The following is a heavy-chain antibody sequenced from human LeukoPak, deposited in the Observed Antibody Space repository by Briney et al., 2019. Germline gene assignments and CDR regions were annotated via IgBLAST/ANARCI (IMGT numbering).Heavy chain of an antibody. CDR3: ARRRVTFVRGVDITSYYFDY. D-gene: IGHD3-10*01. V-gene: IGHV3-20*04. CDR2: INWNSGST. J-gene: IGHJ4*02. CDR1: GFTFDYYG. Sequence: RAGGSLRLSCAASGFTFDYYGMSWVRQAPGKGLEWVSGINWNSGSTGYANSVKGRFTISRDNAKNSLYLQMNSLRAEDTALYYCARRRVTFVRGVDITSYYFDYWGQGTLVTVSS.